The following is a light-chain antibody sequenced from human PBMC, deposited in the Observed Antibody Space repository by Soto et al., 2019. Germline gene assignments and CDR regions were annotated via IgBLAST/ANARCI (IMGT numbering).Light chain of an antibody. Sequence: DIQMTQSPSTLSASVGDRVTISCRASQSIGNWLAWYQQKPGKAPKLLIYKASTLESGVPSRFSGSGSGTEFTLTISSLQPDDFATYYCQQYNSWTFGQGTKVAIK. CDR3: QQYNSWT. V-gene: IGKV1-5*03. CDR1: QSIGNW. J-gene: IGKJ1*01. CDR2: KAS.